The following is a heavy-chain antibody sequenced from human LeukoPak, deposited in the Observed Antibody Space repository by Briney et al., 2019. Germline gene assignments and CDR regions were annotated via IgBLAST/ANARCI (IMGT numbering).Heavy chain of an antibody. D-gene: IGHD5-12*01. J-gene: IGHJ4*02. CDR1: GFTFSGYS. CDR2: ISSGSATI. Sequence: GGSLRLSCAASGFTFSGYSLNWVRQAPGKGLESISYISSGSATIYYADSVKGRFTISRDNAKNSLYLQMNSLRAEDTAVYYCARDPDLRRGYDGEGYWGQGTLVTVSS. V-gene: IGHV3-48*01. CDR3: ARDPDLRRGYDGEGY.